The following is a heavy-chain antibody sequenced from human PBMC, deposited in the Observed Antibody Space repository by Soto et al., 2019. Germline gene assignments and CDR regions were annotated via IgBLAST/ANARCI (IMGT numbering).Heavy chain of an antibody. Sequence: QRQLQESGSGLVKPSQTLSLTCAVSGGSISSGGYSWSWIRQPPGKGLEWMGYIYNSGSTSYNPSLKSRVTTSGDRSKNQFSRKLSSVTAADTAVYYCARGQVVAAQHWGQGTLVTVSS. CDR2: IYNSGST. V-gene: IGHV4-30-2*01. D-gene: IGHD2-15*01. CDR1: GGSISSGGYS. J-gene: IGHJ4*02. CDR3: ARGQVVAAQH.